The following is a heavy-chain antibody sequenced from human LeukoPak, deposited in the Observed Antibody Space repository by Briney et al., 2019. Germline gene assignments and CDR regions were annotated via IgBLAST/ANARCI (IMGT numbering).Heavy chain of an antibody. CDR3: ALTYYDFWSGYTPSYFDY. J-gene: IGHJ4*02. V-gene: IGHV1-46*01. CDR2: GDNT. Sequence: GDNTDYAQKFQGRVTMTRNTSTSTVYMELSSLRSEDTAVYYCALTYYDFWSGYTPSYFDYWGQGTLVTVSS. D-gene: IGHD3-3*01.